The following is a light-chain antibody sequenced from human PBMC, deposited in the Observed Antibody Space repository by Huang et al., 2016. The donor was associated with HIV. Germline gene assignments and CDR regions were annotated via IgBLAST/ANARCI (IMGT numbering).Light chain of an antibody. V-gene: IGKV2-28*01. CDR1: QSLLHSSGNNY. CDR2: LGS. CDR3: MQALETPLT. J-gene: IGKJ4*01. Sequence: DIVMTQSPLSLPVTPGEPASISCRSSQSLLHSSGNNYLDWYLQKPWQSPQVLIYLGSNRASGVPDRFSGSGSGTDFTLKISRVEAEDVGVYYCMQALETPLTFGGGTKVEIK.